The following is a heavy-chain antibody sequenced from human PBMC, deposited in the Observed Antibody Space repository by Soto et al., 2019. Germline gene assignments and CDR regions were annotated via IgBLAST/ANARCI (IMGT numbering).Heavy chain of an antibody. D-gene: IGHD4-17*01. Sequence: QVQLVQSGAEVKKPGASVKVSCKASGYTFTTYDINWVRHATGQGLEWMGWMNPNSGNTGYAQKFQGRVTMTRNTSMSTAYMELSSLRSEDTAVYYCARPWAVYGDFGYWGQGTLVTVSS. CDR3: ARPWAVYGDFGY. CDR2: MNPNSGNT. J-gene: IGHJ4*02. CDR1: GYTFTTYD. V-gene: IGHV1-8*01.